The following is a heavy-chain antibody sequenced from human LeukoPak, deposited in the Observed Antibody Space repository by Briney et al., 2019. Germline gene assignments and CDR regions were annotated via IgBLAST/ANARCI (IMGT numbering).Heavy chain of an antibody. J-gene: IGHJ6*03. Sequence: PSQTLSLTCTVSGGSINSGGYYWSWIRQHPGKGLEWIGYIYYSGSTYYNPSLKSRVTISIDTSKNQFSLKLTSVTAADTAVYYCARHRPAVNYYYYYYMDVWGKGTTVTVSS. V-gene: IGHV4-31*03. D-gene: IGHD2-2*01. CDR2: IYYSGST. CDR1: GGSINSGGYY. CDR3: ARHRPAVNYYYYYYMDV.